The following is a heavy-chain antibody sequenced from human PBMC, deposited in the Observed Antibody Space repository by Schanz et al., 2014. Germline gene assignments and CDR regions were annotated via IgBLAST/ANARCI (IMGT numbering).Heavy chain of an antibody. CDR1: GYTFTGYY. CDR3: ARSMIEVAAFDY. D-gene: IGHD3-22*01. J-gene: IGHJ4*02. CDR2: INPNSGDT. Sequence: QVQLVQSGAEVKKPGALVKVSCKASGYTFTGYYMHWVRQAPGQGLQWMGRINPNSGDTDYAHNFHGRVTMTRATSISTAYMALSRLRSADTAVYYCARSMIEVAAFDYWGQGTLVTVSS. V-gene: IGHV1-2*06.